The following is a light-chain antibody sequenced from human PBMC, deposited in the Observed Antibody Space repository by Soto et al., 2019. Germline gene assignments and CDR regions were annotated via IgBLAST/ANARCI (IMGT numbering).Light chain of an antibody. Sequence: QSALTQPASVSGSPGQSITISCTGTSSDVGGYNYVSWYQQHPGKAPKLMIYDVSNRPSGVSNRFSGSKSGNTASLTISGLQAEDEADYYCSSDTSSSTTYWVFGGGTKLTVL. V-gene: IGLV2-14*01. CDR3: SSDTSSSTTYWV. J-gene: IGLJ3*02. CDR2: DVS. CDR1: SSDVGGYNY.